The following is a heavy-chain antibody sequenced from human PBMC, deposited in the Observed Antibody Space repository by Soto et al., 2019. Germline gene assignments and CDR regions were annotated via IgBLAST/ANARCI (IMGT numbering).Heavy chain of an antibody. CDR1: GFTFSSYS. CDR3: ARDMGLSSSHDY. CDR2: ISSSSSYI. D-gene: IGHD6-6*01. J-gene: IGHJ4*02. Sequence: GGSLRLSCAASGFTFSSYSMNWVRQAPGKGLEWVSSISSSSSYIYYADSVKGRFTISRDNAKNSLYLQMNSLRAEDTAVYYCARDMGLSSSHDYWGQGTLVTVSS. V-gene: IGHV3-21*01.